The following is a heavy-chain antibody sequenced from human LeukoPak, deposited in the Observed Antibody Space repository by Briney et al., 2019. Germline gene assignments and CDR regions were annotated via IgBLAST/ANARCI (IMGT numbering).Heavy chain of an antibody. D-gene: IGHD6-19*01. CDR2: IYPGDSDT. V-gene: IGHV5-51*01. J-gene: IGHJ3*02. CDR3: ARRQWLVIGAFDI. Sequence: GESLKISCKGSGYSFTNYWIGWVRQMPGKGLEWMGIIYPGDSDTRYSPSFQGQVTISADKSISTAYLQWSSLKASDTAMYYCARRQWLVIGAFDIWGQGTMVTVSS. CDR1: GYSFTNYW.